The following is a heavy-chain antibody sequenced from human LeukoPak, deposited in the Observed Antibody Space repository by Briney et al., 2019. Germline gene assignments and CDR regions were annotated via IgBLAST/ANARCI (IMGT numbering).Heavy chain of an antibody. CDR1: GGSISSSSHY. Sequence: KSSETLSLTCTVSGGSISSSSHYWGWIRQPPGKGLECIGSIYYSGSTYYNPSLKSRVTISVDASKNQFSLKLNSVTATDTAVYYCASHYGPWGQGTLVTVSS. CDR3: ASHYGP. CDR2: IYYSGST. V-gene: IGHV4-39*01. D-gene: IGHD3-10*01. J-gene: IGHJ4*02.